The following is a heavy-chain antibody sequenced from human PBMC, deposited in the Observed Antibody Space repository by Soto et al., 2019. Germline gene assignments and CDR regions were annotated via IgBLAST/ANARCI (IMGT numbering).Heavy chain of an antibody. J-gene: IGHJ3*02. Sequence: PSETLSLTCTVSGGSISSGGYYWSWIRQHPGKGLEWIGYIYYSGSTYYNPSLKSRVTISVDTSKNQFSLKLSSVTAADTAVYYCARDTYYYDSSGSRAFEIWGQGTMVTVSS. D-gene: IGHD3-22*01. V-gene: IGHV4-31*03. CDR2: IYYSGST. CDR1: GGSISSGGYY. CDR3: ARDTYYYDSSGSRAFEI.